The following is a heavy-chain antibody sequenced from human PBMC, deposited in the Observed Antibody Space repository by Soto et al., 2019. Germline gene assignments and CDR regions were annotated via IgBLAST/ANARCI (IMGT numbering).Heavy chain of an antibody. CDR1: GYKFTTYG. J-gene: IGHJ6*02. CDR3: ARGRGTNGLDV. V-gene: IGHV1-18*04. D-gene: IGHD3-16*01. Sequence: QVQLLQSGAEVKKPGASVKVSCKASGYKFTTYGITWVRQAPGQGLEWLGGISTYNGNTDYAQNRQDRGTMTTETSTSTAYVEVRSLTSDDTAGYYSARGRGTNGLDVRGQGTTVTVSS. CDR2: ISTYNGNT.